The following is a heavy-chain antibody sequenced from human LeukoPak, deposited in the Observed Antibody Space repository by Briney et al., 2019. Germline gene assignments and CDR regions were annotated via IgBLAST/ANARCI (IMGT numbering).Heavy chain of an antibody. Sequence: SETLSLTCKVSGYSIGRDYYWAWLRPPPGKGLEWIGSIFHTGRTVYNPSYESRLTISMDTSKNEFFLRLNSVTAADTAVYFCARDGGYPTTDEGFDPWGLGTLVTVSS. D-gene: IGHD5-18*01. CDR2: IFHTGRT. CDR3: ARDGGYPTTDEGFDP. CDR1: GYSIGRDYY. J-gene: IGHJ5*02. V-gene: IGHV4-38-2*02.